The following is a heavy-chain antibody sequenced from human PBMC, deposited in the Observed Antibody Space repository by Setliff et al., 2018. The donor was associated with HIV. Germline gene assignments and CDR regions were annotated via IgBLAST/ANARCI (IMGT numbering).Heavy chain of an antibody. V-gene: IGHV3-49*04. J-gene: IGHJ5*02. D-gene: IGHD2-2*01. Sequence: QTGGSLRLSCTASGFTFGDYAMTWVRQAPGKGLEWVGFINSNTYGGTTDYAASVKGRFTISRDDSKSSAYLLMNSLKTEDTAVYYCSTIPHRYCSGTSCPSGSWGQGTLVTVSS. CDR2: INSNTYGGTT. CDR3: STIPHRYCSGTSCPSGS. CDR1: GFTFGDYA.